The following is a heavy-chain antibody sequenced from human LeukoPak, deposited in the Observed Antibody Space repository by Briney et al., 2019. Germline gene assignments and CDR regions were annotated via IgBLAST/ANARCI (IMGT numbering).Heavy chain of an antibody. CDR1: GFTFSSYA. V-gene: IGHV3-23*01. CDR3: AKESVFAMIYYYYMDV. Sequence: GGSLRLSCAASGFTFSSYAMSWVRQAPGKGLEWVSAISGSGGSTYYADSVKGRFTISRDNSKNTLDLQMNSLRAEDTAVYYCAKESVFAMIYYYYMDVWGKGTTVTVSS. J-gene: IGHJ6*03. D-gene: IGHD3-22*01. CDR2: ISGSGGST.